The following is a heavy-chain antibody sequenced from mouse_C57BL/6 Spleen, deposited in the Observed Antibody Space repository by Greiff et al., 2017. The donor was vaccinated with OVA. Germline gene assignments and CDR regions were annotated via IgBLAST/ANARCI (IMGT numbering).Heavy chain of an antibody. J-gene: IGHJ2*01. CDR2: LYPRDGST. Sequence: QVQLKQSGPELVKPGASVKLSCKASGYTFTSYDINWVKQRPGQGLEWIGWLYPRDGSTKYNEKFKGKATLTVDTSSSTADMELHSLTSEDSAVYFCARSSTGTGSYWGQGTTLTVSS. V-gene: IGHV1-85*01. CDR1: GYTFTSYD. D-gene: IGHD4-1*02. CDR3: ARSSTGTGSY.